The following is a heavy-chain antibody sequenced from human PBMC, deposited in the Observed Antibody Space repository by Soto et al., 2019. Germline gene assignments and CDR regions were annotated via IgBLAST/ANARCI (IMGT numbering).Heavy chain of an antibody. Sequence: GESLKISCTASGFTFGDYAMSWVRQAPGKGLEWVGFIRSKAYGGTTEYAASVKGRFTISRDDSKSIAYLQMNSLKTEDTAVYYCTRGVHCSGGSCYYFDYWGQGTLVTVSS. J-gene: IGHJ4*02. CDR1: GFTFGDYA. CDR2: IRSKAYGGTT. D-gene: IGHD2-15*01. CDR3: TRGVHCSGGSCYYFDY. V-gene: IGHV3-49*04.